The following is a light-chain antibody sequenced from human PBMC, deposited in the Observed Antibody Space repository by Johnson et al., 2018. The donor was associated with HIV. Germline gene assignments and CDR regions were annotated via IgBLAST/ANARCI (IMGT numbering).Light chain of an antibody. CDR3: ETWDSSLSGYYV. Sequence: QPVLTQPPSVSAAPGQNVNISCSGGSSNVGSNSVSWYRHFPETAPKVLIYDNDKRPSGIPDRFSGSKSGTSATLGITGLQTGDEADYYCETWDSSLSGYYVFGTGTKLTVL. V-gene: IGLV1-51*01. CDR2: DND. J-gene: IGLJ1*01. CDR1: SSNVGSNS.